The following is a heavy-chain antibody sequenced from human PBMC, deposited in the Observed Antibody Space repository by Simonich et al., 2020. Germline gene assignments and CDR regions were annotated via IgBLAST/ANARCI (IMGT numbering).Heavy chain of an antibody. CDR3: ARDGERYCGGDCYSYFDY. CDR2: ISYDGSNK. Sequence: QVQLVESGGGVVQPGRSLRLSCAASGFTFSSYAMPWVRQAPGKGLEGVAVISYDGSNKYYADSVKGRFTISRDNSKNTLYLQMNSLRAEDTAVYYCARDGERYCGGDCYSYFDYWGQGTLVTVSS. D-gene: IGHD2-21*02. J-gene: IGHJ4*02. CDR1: GFTFSSYA. V-gene: IGHV3-30*07.